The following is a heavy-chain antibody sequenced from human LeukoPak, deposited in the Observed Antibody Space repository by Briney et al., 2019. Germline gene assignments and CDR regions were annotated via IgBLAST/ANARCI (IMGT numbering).Heavy chain of an antibody. CDR1: GFPFTDFY. Sequence: GGSLGLSCAASGFPFTDFYMVWVRQPPGKGLEWLAYTRDDGSPFYYADSVKGRFTISRDNGNNLLFLQMNSLRADDTGVYYCARAAATALNYFYGLDVWGQGTTVAVSS. CDR3: ARAAATALNYFYGLDV. J-gene: IGHJ6*02. CDR2: TRDDGSPF. D-gene: IGHD2-15*01. V-gene: IGHV3-11*01.